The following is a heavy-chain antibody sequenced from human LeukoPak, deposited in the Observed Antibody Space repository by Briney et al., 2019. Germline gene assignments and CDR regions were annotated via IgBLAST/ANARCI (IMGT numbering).Heavy chain of an antibody. CDR1: GGSISSYY. Sequence: SETLSLTCTVSGGSISSYYWSWIRQPPGKGLEWIGYIYYSGSTNYNPSLKSRVTISVDTSKNQFSLRLSSVAAADTAVYYCARLYSGSYYYIDYWGQGTLVTVSS. J-gene: IGHJ4*02. CDR3: ARLYSGSYYYIDY. D-gene: IGHD1-26*01. CDR2: IYYSGST. V-gene: IGHV4-59*08.